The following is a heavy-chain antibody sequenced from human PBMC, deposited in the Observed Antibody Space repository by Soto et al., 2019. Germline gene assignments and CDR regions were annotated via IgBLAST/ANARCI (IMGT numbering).Heavy chain of an antibody. Sequence: GGSLRLSCAASGFTFSTYWMSWVRQAPGKGLEWVANIKQDGSEKYYVDSVKGRFTISRDNAKNSVYLQMNSLRAEDTAVYYCARDRDYYYDSSGYYPPSWLDPWGQGTQVTVSS. CDR1: GFTFSTYW. D-gene: IGHD3-22*01. J-gene: IGHJ5*02. CDR3: ARDRDYYYDSSGYYPPSWLDP. V-gene: IGHV3-7*03. CDR2: IKQDGSEK.